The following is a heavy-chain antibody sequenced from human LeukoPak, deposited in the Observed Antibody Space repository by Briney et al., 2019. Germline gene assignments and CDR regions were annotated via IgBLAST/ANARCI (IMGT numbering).Heavy chain of an antibody. D-gene: IGHD3-3*01. CDR3: ASGQFLEWLLYPLDY. CDR2: IYYSGST. Sequence: LETLSLTCTVSGGSISSSSYYWGWIRQPPGKGLEWIGSIYYSGSTYYNPSLKSRVTISVDTSKNQFSLKLSSVTAADTAVYYCASGQFLEWLLYPLDYWGQGTLVTVSS. V-gene: IGHV4-39*01. CDR1: GGSISSSSYY. J-gene: IGHJ4*02.